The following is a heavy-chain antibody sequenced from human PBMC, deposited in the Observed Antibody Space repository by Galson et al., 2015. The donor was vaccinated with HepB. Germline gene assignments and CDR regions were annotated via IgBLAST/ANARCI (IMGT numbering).Heavy chain of an antibody. Sequence: SLRLSCAASGFTFSNYAIHWVRQAPGKRLEWVGVISDDGTNKYYTDSLKGRFTISRDNSKNTLFLQTNSLRVEDTAVYYCAKETMVRGVNDYWGQGTLVTVSS. V-gene: IGHV3-30*18. CDR1: GFTFSNYA. CDR3: AKETMVRGVNDY. D-gene: IGHD3-10*01. CDR2: ISDDGTNK. J-gene: IGHJ4*02.